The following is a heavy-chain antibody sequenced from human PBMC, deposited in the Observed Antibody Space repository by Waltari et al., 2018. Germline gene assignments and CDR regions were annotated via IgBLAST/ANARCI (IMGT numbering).Heavy chain of an antibody. Sequence: QVQLVESGGGVVQPGGSLRLSCAASGFTFSSYGMHWVRQAPGKGLDGVAFIRYDGSNKYYADSVKGRFTISRDNSKNTLYLQMNSLRAEDTAVYYCAKDTEGYFDYWGQGTLVTVSS. V-gene: IGHV3-30*02. CDR3: AKDTEGYFDY. J-gene: IGHJ4*02. CDR2: IRYDGSNK. CDR1: GFTFSSYG.